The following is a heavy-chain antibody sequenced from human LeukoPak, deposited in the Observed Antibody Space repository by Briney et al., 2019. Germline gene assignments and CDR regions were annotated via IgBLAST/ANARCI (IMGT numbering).Heavy chain of an antibody. Sequence: SETLSLTCTVSGGSISSSNYYWGWIRQPPGRGLEWIVSIYYSGTTYYNPSLKSRVTISVDTSKNQFSLNLSSVTAADTAVYYCATLEGDYYDSSGYLFAEYFQHWGQGTLVTVSS. D-gene: IGHD3-22*01. J-gene: IGHJ1*01. CDR2: IYYSGTT. V-gene: IGHV4-39*07. CDR3: ATLEGDYYDSSGYLFAEYFQH. CDR1: GGSISSSNYY.